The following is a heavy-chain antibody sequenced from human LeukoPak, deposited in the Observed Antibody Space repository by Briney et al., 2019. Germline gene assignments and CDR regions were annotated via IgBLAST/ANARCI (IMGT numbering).Heavy chain of an antibody. D-gene: IGHD1-20*01. Sequence: PSQTLSLTCTVSGGSISSGGYYWSWIRQPPGKGLEWIGYIYHSGSTYYNPSLKSRVTISVDRSKNQFSLKLSSVTAADTAVYYCARVQWAVTGAFDIWGQGTMVTVSS. CDR1: GGSISSGGYY. J-gene: IGHJ3*02. V-gene: IGHV4-30-2*01. CDR2: IYHSGST. CDR3: ARVQWAVTGAFDI.